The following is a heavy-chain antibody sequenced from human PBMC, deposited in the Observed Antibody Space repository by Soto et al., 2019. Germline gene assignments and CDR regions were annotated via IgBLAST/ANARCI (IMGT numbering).Heavy chain of an antibody. CDR1: VGSSSSYY. CDR2: IYTSGST. J-gene: IGHJ3*02. D-gene: IGHD3-10*01. V-gene: IGHV4-4*07. CDR3: ARDLRGAARRKDAFDI. Sequence: KPSETLSLTCTVSVGSSSSYYWSWSRQHAGKGLEWIGRIYTSGSTNYNPSLKSRVTMSVDTSKNQFSLKLSSVTAADTAVYYCARDLRGAARRKDAFDIWGQGTMVTVS.